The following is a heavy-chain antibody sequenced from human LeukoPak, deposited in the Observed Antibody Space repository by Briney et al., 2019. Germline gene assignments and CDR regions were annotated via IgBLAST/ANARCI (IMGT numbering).Heavy chain of an antibody. CDR3: LYGGNSGDWLY. CDR1: GFTFSSYAM. CDR2: VLHAGSA. J-gene: IGHJ4*02. Sequence: GSLRLSCAASGFTFSSYAMSWVRQAPGKGLEWIGEVLHAGSANYNPSLKSRVTMSVDKSKNQFSLNLISVTAADTAVYYCLYGGNSGDWLYWGQGTLVTVSS. D-gene: IGHD4-23*01. V-gene: IGHV4-4*02.